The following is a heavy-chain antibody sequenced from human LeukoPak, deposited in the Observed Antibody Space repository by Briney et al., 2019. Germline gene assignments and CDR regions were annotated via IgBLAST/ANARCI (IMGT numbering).Heavy chain of an antibody. CDR1: GFDFNMFA. Sequence: SGGSLRLSCTGSGFDFNMFAMNWVRQAPGQGLEWVSGLSRGGGVTNYADSVKGRFTISRDTSKNMVFLQMNGLRPEDTAVYYCAKEQRIRHCSEGVCMEGYYFDYWGQGSLVTVSS. CDR2: LSRGGGVT. V-gene: IGHV3-23*01. D-gene: IGHD2-8*01. CDR3: AKEQRIRHCSEGVCMEGYYFDY. J-gene: IGHJ4*02.